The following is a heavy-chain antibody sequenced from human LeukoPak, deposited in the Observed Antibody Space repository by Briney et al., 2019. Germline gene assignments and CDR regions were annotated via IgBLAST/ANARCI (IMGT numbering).Heavy chain of an antibody. J-gene: IGHJ6*02. Sequence: VKVSCKASGYTLTSYGISWVRQAPGQGLEWMGWISAYNGNTNYAQKLQGRVTMTTDTSTSTAYMELRSLRSDDTAVYYCARVPYCSSTSCYVGVGYYYYGMDVWGQGTTVTVSS. CDR1: GYTLTSYG. CDR3: ARVPYCSSTSCYVGVGYYYYGMDV. D-gene: IGHD2-2*01. V-gene: IGHV1-18*01. CDR2: ISAYNGNT.